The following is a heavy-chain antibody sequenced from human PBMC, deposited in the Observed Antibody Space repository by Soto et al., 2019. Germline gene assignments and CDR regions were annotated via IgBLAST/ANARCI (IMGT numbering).Heavy chain of an antibody. Sequence: ASVKVSCKVSGYTLTELSMHWVRQAPGKGLEWMGGFDPEDGETIYAQKFQGRVTMTEDTSTDTAYMELSSLRSEDTAVYYCVTASYDFWSGSDTAFDYWGQGTLVTVSS. D-gene: IGHD3-3*01. J-gene: IGHJ4*02. CDR3: VTASYDFWSGSDTAFDY. V-gene: IGHV1-24*01. CDR1: GYTLTELS. CDR2: FDPEDGET.